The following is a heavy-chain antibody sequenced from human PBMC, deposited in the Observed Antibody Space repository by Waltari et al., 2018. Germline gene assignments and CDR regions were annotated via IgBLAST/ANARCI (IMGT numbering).Heavy chain of an antibody. CDR1: GYTFTSYA. CDR2: INAGNGNT. Sequence: QVQLVQSGAEVKKPGASVKVSCKASGYTFTSYAMHWVRQAPGQRLEWMGWINAGNGNTKYSQKLQGRVTITRDTSASTAYMELSSLRSEDTAVYYCARDSGIAVAGPLDYWGQGTLVTVSS. CDR3: ARDSGIAVAGPLDY. D-gene: IGHD6-19*01. V-gene: IGHV1-3*01. J-gene: IGHJ4*02.